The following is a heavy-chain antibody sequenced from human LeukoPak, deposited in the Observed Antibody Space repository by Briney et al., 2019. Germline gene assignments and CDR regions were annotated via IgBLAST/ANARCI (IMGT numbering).Heavy chain of an antibody. CDR3: ARVSDFRKLEYYFDY. Sequence: GGSLGLSCAASGFTFSSYAMHWVRQAPGTGLEWVAVISYDGSNKYYADSVKGRFTISRDNSKNTLYLQMNSLRAEDTAVYYCARVSDFRKLEYYFDYWGQGTLVTVSS. CDR1: GFTFSSYA. D-gene: IGHD1-1*01. J-gene: IGHJ4*02. CDR2: ISYDGSNK. V-gene: IGHV3-30-3*01.